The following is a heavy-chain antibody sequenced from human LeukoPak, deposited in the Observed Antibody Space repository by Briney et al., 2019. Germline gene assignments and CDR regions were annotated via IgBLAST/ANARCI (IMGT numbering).Heavy chain of an antibody. Sequence: GGSLRLSCAASGFTFSSYAMSWVRQAPGKGLEWVSAISGSGGSTYYADSVKGRFTISRDNSKNTLYLQMNSLRAEDTAVYYCADTPVGATPYYFDYWGQGTLSPSPQ. J-gene: IGHJ4*02. D-gene: IGHD1-26*01. CDR2: ISGSGGST. V-gene: IGHV3-23*01. CDR1: GFTFSSYA. CDR3: ADTPVGATPYYFDY.